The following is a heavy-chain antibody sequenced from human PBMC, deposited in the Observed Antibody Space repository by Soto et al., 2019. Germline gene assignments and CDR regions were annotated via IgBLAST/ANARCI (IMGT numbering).Heavy chain of an antibody. CDR1: EFTVSSNY. Sequence: GGSLRLSCAASEFTVSSNYMSWVRQAPGKGLEWVSVIYSGGSTYYADSVKGRFTISRDNSKNTLYLQMNSLRAEDTAVYYCARDPLRYSSFPFDLWGRGTLVTVSS. CDR2: IYSGGST. J-gene: IGHJ2*01. D-gene: IGHD6-6*01. V-gene: IGHV3-66*01. CDR3: ARDPLRYSSFPFDL.